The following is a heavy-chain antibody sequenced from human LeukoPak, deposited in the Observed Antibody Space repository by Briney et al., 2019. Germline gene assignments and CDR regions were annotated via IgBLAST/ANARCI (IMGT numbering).Heavy chain of an antibody. Sequence: QPGGSLRLSCGASGFDFRGSWMTWVRQAPGKGLEWVSAISGSGGSTYYADSVKGRFTISRDNSKNTLYLQMNSLRAEDTAVYYCAKGWWSSSDHYMDVWGKGTTVTVSS. D-gene: IGHD6-6*01. CDR3: AKGWWSSSDHYMDV. J-gene: IGHJ6*03. V-gene: IGHV3-23*01. CDR1: GFDFRGSW. CDR2: ISGSGGST.